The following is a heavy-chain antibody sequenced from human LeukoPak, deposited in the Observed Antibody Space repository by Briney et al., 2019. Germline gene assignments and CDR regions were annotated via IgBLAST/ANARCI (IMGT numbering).Heavy chain of an antibody. D-gene: IGHD6-19*01. CDR3: AKDSYSSGWSDYYYYYMDV. CDR2: IRYDGSNK. Sequence: GGSLRLSCAASGFTFSSYDIHWVRQAPGKGLEWVAFIRYDGSNKYYADSVKGRFTISRDNSKNTLYLQMNSLRAEDTAVYYCAKDSYSSGWSDYYYYYMDVWGKGTTVTISS. V-gene: IGHV3-30*02. J-gene: IGHJ6*03. CDR1: GFTFSSYD.